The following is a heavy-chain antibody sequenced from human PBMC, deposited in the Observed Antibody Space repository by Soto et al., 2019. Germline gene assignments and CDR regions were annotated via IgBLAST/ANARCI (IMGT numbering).Heavy chain of an antibody. CDR2: IWYDGSNK. CDR1: GFTFSSYG. J-gene: IGHJ4*02. V-gene: IGHV3-33*01. Sequence: QVQLVESGGGVVQPGRSLRLSCAASGFTFSSYGMHWVRQAPGKGLEWVAVIWYDGSNKYYADSVKGRFTISRDNSKNTLYLQMNSLRAEDTAVYYCARDPDFDFWSGPLDYWGQGTLVTVSS. D-gene: IGHD3-3*01. CDR3: ARDPDFDFWSGPLDY.